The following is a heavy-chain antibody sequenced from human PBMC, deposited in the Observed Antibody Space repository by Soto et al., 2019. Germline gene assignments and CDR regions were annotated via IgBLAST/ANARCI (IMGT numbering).Heavy chain of an antibody. CDR1: GFTFISYA. D-gene: IGHD6-25*01. CDR2: ISGSGGST. CDR3: AKGALSRLLGGWFDP. J-gene: IGHJ5*02. V-gene: IGHV3-23*01. Sequence: GCSLRICSAASGFTFISYAMSWVRQAPGKGLEWISAISGSGGSTYYADSVKGRFTISRDNSKNTLYLQMNSLRAEDTAVYYCAKGALSRLLGGWFDPWGQGTLVTVSS.